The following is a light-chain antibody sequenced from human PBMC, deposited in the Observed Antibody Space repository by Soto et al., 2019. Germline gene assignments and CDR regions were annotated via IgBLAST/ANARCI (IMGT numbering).Light chain of an antibody. V-gene: IGLV1-44*01. CDR1: SSNIGRNT. CDR3: AVWDDSLNGPV. J-gene: IGLJ2*01. Sequence: QSVLTQPPSASGTPGQRVTMSCSGSSSNIGRNTVNWYQQLPGTAPKLLIYRNNQRPSGVPDRFSGSKSGTSGSLAISGLQSEDEADYYCAVWDDSLNGPVFGGGTKVTVL. CDR2: RNN.